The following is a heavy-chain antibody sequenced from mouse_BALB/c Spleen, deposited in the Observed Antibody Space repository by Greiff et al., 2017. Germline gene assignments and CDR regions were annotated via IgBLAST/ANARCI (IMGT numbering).Heavy chain of an antibody. J-gene: IGHJ2*01. Sequence: EVMLVESGGGLVKPGGSLKLSCAASGFTFSDYYMYWVRQTPEKRLEWVATISDGGSYTYYPDIVKGRFTISRDNAKNNLYLQMSSLKSEDTAVYDCARGLTGKGGGCDYWGQGTTLTVSS. V-gene: IGHV5-4*02. CDR1: GFTFSDYY. CDR2: ISDGGSYT. D-gene: IGHD4-1*01. CDR3: ARGLTGKGGGCDY.